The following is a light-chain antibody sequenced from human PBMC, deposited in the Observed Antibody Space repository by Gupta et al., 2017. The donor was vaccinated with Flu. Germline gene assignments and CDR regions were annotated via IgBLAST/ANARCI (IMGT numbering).Light chain of an antibody. CDR3: SALDSSLSANWV. CDR1: SNIVGNQG. CDR2: RNN. J-gene: IGLJ3*02. V-gene: IGLV10-54*02. Sequence: PSVSKGLRQTATLTCTGNSNIVGNQGAAWLQQHQGHPPKLLSYRNNNRPSGISERFSASRSGNTASLTITGLQPEDEADYYCSALDSSLSANWVFGGGTKLTVL.